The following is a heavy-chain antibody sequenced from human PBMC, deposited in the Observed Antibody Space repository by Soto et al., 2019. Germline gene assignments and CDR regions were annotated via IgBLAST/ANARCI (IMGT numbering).Heavy chain of an antibody. Sequence: QVQLQESGPGLVKPSQTLSLTCTVSGGSISSGDYYWSWIRQHPGKGLEWIGYIYYSGSTYYNPALESRVTISVGTSKNQFSLKLSSVTAADPAVYYCARWWSGSRQGFDPWGQGTLVTVSS. CDR3: ARWWSGSRQGFDP. J-gene: IGHJ5*02. V-gene: IGHV4-31*03. D-gene: IGHD3-3*01. CDR1: GGSISSGDYY. CDR2: IYYSGST.